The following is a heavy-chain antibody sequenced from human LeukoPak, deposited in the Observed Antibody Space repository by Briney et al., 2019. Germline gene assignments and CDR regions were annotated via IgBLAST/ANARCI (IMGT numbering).Heavy chain of an antibody. CDR2: VYYSGST. CDR3: GTAAAPTACDI. J-gene: IGHJ3*02. CDR1: GGSTSSFTYY. D-gene: IGHD2-2*01. Sequence: PSETLSVTCTGSGGSTSSFTYYWGWTRQPPGKGLEWIGSVYYSGSTYYNPSLKSRVTISVDTSKSHFSLKLTSVTAADTAVYYCGTAAAPTACDIWGQGTMVTVSS. V-gene: IGHV4-39*01.